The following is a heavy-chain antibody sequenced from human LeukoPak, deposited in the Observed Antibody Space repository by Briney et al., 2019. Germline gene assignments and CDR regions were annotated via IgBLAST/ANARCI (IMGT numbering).Heavy chain of an antibody. D-gene: IGHD6-13*01. CDR3: ARAPPYIAAAGPNWFDP. Sequence: GGSLRLSCAASGFTFCSYSMNWVRQAPGKGLEWVSSISSSSSYIYYADSVKGRFTISRDNAKNSLYLQMNSLRAEDTAVYYCARAPPYIAAAGPNWFDPWGQGTLVTVSS. J-gene: IGHJ5*02. CDR2: ISSSSSYI. V-gene: IGHV3-21*01. CDR1: GFTFCSYS.